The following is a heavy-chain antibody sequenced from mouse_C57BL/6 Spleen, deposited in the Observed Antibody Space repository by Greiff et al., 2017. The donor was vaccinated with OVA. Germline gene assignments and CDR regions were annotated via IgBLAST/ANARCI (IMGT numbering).Heavy chain of an antibody. Sequence: VQLKESGPELVKPGASVKMSCKASGYTFTDYNMHWVKQSHGKSLEWIGYINPNNGGTSYNQKFKGKATLTVNKSSSTAYMELRSLTSEDSAVYYCAPITTVVAEGFDYWGQGTTLTVSS. J-gene: IGHJ2*01. CDR3: APITTVVAEGFDY. V-gene: IGHV1-22*01. CDR1: GYTFTDYN. CDR2: INPNNGGT. D-gene: IGHD1-1*01.